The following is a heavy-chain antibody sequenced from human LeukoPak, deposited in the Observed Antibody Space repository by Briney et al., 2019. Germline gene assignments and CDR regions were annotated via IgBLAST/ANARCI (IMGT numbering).Heavy chain of an antibody. V-gene: IGHV3-9*01. CDR2: ISWNSGSI. CDR1: GFTFDDYA. Sequence: GRSLRLSCAASGFTFDDYAMHWVRQAPGKGLEWVSGISWNSGSIGYADSVKGRFTISRDNAKNSLYLQMNSLKPEDTALYYCAKDRGAGPGFFDYWGQGALVTVSS. J-gene: IGHJ4*02. CDR3: AKDRGAGPGFFDY. D-gene: IGHD1-26*01.